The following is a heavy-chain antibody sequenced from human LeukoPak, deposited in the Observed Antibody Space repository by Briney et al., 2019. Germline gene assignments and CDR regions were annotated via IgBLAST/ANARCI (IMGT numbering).Heavy chain of an antibody. D-gene: IGHD5-24*01. CDR2: IYYSGST. V-gene: IGHV4-59*12. J-gene: IGHJ4*02. CDR3: AREKESYYDY. Sequence: SETLSLTCTVSGGSISSYYWSWIRQPPGKGLEWIGYIYYSGSTNYNPSLKSRVTISVDTSKNQFSLKLSSVTAADTAVYYRAREKESYYDYWGQGTLVTVSS. CDR1: GGSISSYY.